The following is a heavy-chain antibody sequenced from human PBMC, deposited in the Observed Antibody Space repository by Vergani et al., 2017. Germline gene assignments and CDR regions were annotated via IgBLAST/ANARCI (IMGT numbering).Heavy chain of an antibody. D-gene: IGHD6-19*01. J-gene: IGHJ5*02. CDR2: IYYSGST. V-gene: IGHV4-39*01. CDR1: GASIRSSNYY. CDR3: AGHSTVEWLVKLGWIDP. Sequence: QLQLQESGPGLVKHSATLSLTCSVSGASIRSSNYYWGWIRQPPGKGLEWIASIYYSGSTYYNPSLKSRVTISVDTSKNQFSLKLSSVTAADTAVYFCAGHSTVEWLVKLGWIDPWGQGILVTVSS.